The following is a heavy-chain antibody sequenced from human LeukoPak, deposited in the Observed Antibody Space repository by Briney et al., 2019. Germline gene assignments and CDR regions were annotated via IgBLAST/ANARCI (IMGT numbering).Heavy chain of an antibody. V-gene: IGHV4-34*01. CDR3: ARGCGSTSCYLGAFDI. CDR2: INHSGST. J-gene: IGHJ3*02. Sequence: PSETLSLTCAVYGGSFSGYYWSWIRQPPGKGLEWIGDINHSGSTNYNPSLKSRDTISVDTSKNQFSLKLSSVTAADTAVYYCARGCGSTSCYLGAFDIWGQGTMVTVSS. D-gene: IGHD2-2*01. CDR1: GGSFSGYY.